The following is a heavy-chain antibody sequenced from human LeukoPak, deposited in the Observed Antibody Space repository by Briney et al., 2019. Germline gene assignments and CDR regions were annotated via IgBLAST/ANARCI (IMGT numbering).Heavy chain of an antibody. CDR2: MSNSGENT. Sequence: PGGSLRLSCAASGFTFSSYSMQWVRQTPGKGLEWVGIMSNSGENTFYGEAVKGRFTISRDNAKNSLYLQMNSLRAEDTAVYYCARDDDPSVPYYFDYWGQGTLVTVSS. J-gene: IGHJ4*02. CDR3: ARDDDPSVPYYFDY. V-gene: IGHV3-33*05. D-gene: IGHD3-10*01. CDR1: GFTFSSYS.